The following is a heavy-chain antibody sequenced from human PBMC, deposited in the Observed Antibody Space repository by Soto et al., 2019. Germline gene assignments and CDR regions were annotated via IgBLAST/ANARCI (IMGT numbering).Heavy chain of an antibody. CDR2: ISAYNGNT. Sequence: ASVKVSCKASGYTFTSYGISWVRRAPGQGLEWMGWISAYNGNTNYAQKLQGRVTMTTDTSTSTAYMELRSLRSDDTAVYYCARDVASVVVVAASDYWGQGTLVTVSS. D-gene: IGHD2-15*01. V-gene: IGHV1-18*01. CDR3: ARDVASVVVVAASDY. J-gene: IGHJ4*02. CDR1: GYTFTSYG.